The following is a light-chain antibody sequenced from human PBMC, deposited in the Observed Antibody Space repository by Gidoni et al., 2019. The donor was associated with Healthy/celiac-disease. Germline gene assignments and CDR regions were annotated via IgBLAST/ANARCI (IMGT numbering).Light chain of an antibody. CDR3: QQSYSTPLIT. CDR1: QSISSY. J-gene: IGKJ4*01. Sequence: DIQMPQSPSSLSASVGDRVTITCRASQSISSYLNWYQQKPGKAPKLLIYAASSLQSGVPSRFSGSGSGTDFTLTISSLQPEDFATYYCQQSYSTPLITFGGGTKVEIK. CDR2: AAS. V-gene: IGKV1-39*01.